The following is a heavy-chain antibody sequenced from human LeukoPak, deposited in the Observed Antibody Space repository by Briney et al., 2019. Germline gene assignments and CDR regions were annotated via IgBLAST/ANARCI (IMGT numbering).Heavy chain of an antibody. CDR3: ARGGTAAATHLSFDC. J-gene: IGHJ4*02. D-gene: IGHD6-13*01. CDR2: ISSSSTYI. CDR1: GFTFSRHG. V-gene: IGHV3-21*01. Sequence: GGSLRLSCAASGFTFSRHGMNWVRQVPGKGLEWVSSISSSSTYIFYADSFQGRFTMSRDNAKKSLYLQMNSLRAEDTAVYYCARGGTAAATHLSFDCWGQGTLVTVSS.